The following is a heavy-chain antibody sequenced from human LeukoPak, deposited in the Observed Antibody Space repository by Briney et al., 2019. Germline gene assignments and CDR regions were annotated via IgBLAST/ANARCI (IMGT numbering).Heavy chain of an antibody. CDR3: ARKGYYGSGSSLWYYGMDV. CDR2: IRYDGSNK. D-gene: IGHD3-10*01. CDR1: GFTFSSYG. J-gene: IGHJ6*02. Sequence: GGSLRLSCAASGFTFSSYGMHWVRQAPGKGLEWVAFIRYDGSNKYYADSVKGRFTISRDNSKNTLYLQMNSLRAEDTAVYYCARKGYYGSGSSLWYYGMDVWGQGTTVTVSS. V-gene: IGHV3-30*02.